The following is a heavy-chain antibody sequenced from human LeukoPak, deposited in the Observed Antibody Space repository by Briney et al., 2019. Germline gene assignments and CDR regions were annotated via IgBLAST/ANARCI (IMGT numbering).Heavy chain of an antibody. CDR3: ALGYCSSTSCYDAFDI. CDR1: GGSFSGYY. CDR2: INHSGST. V-gene: IGHV4-34*01. J-gene: IGHJ3*02. Sequence: PSETLSLTCAVYGGSFSGYYWSWIRQPPGRGLEWIGEINHSGSTNYNPSLKSRVTISVDTSKNQFSLKLSSVTAADTAVYYCALGYCSSTSCYDAFDIWGQGTMVTVSS. D-gene: IGHD2-2*03.